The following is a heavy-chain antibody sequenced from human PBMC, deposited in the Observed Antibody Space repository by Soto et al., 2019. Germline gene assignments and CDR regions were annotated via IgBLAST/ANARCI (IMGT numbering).Heavy chain of an antibody. Sequence: QVQLVQSGAEVKKPGSSVKVSCKASGGTFSSYAISWVRQAPGQGLEWMGGIIPIFGTANYAQKFQGRVTITADESTSTAYMELSSLRSEDTAMYYCARGMIVVVPAAMGLYYYYYGMDVWGQGTTVTVSS. D-gene: IGHD2-2*01. J-gene: IGHJ6*02. V-gene: IGHV1-69*01. CDR2: IIPIFGTA. CDR1: GGTFSSYA. CDR3: ARGMIVVVPAAMGLYYYYYGMDV.